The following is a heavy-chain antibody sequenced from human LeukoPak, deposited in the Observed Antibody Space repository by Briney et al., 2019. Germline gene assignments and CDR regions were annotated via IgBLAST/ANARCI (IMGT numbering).Heavy chain of an antibody. Sequence: PGGSLRLSCTASGFTFSNHSMSWVRQAPGKGLEWVSALSGSGGSTYYADSVKGRFTISRDNAKNTLYLEMNNLRAEDTAVYYCTRDVWGDRDNYFDCWGQGTLVTVSS. CDR3: TRDVWGDRDNYFDC. D-gene: IGHD2-8*01. CDR1: GFTFSNHS. CDR2: LSGSGGST. J-gene: IGHJ4*02. V-gene: IGHV3-23*01.